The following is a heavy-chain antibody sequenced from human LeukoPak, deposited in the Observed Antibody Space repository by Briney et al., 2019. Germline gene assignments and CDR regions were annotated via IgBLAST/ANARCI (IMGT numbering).Heavy chain of an antibody. CDR2: IKGDGSHT. CDR1: GFTFSNYW. V-gene: IGHV3-74*01. CDR3: VRDWDHFDFDC. Sequence: PGGSLRLSCAASGFTFSNYWMHWVRQAPGKGLVWVSRIKGDGSHTIYADSVKGRFTISRDNAKNTLYLQMKSLRAEDTAVYYCVRDWDHFDFDCWGQGTLVTVSS. J-gene: IGHJ5*01. D-gene: IGHD3-9*01.